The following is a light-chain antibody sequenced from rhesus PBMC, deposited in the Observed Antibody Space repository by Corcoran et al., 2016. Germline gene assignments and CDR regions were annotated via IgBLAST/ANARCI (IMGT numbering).Light chain of an antibody. CDR3: QQHDNSPLT. CDR2: RAS. Sequence: DIQMTQSPSSLSASVGDRVTITCRASQGISNWLAWYQQKPGKAPKLLIYRASHLETGVPSRFSGSGSGTDFTLTISSLPPYDIATYYFQQHDNSPLTFGGGTKVEIK. CDR1: QGISNW. V-gene: IGKV1-69*01. J-gene: IGKJ4*01.